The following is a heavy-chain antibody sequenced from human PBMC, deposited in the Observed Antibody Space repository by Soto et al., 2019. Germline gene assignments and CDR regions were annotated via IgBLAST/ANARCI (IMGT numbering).Heavy chain of an antibody. CDR1: GFTFSSYD. D-gene: IGHD2-2*01. Sequence: GGSLRLSCAASGFTFSSYDMHWVRQATGKGLEWVSAIGTAGDPYYPGSVKGRFTISRENAKNSLCLQMNSLRAGDTAVYYCARSLSSPLYYMDVWGKGTTVTVSS. CDR3: ARSLSSPLYYMDV. V-gene: IGHV3-13*05. CDR2: IGTAGDP. J-gene: IGHJ6*03.